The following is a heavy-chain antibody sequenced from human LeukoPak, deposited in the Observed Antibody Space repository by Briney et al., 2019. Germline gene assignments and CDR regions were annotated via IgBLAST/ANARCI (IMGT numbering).Heavy chain of an antibody. Sequence: ASVKVSCKVSGGTNYALSWVRQAPGQGLEWMGGIIPVLDVANSAQKLQGRVTMTTDTSTSTAYMELRSLRSDDTAVYYCARDGGRILTGRIIMEGWGQGTLATVSS. CDR3: ARDGGRILTGRIIMEG. J-gene: IGHJ4*02. CDR1: GGTNYA. V-gene: IGHV1-18*01. CDR2: IIPVLDVA. D-gene: IGHD3-9*01.